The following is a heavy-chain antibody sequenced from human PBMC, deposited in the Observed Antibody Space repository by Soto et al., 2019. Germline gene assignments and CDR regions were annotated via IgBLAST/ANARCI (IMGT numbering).Heavy chain of an antibody. CDR3: AKTISTNRIAVAVNVGFDY. D-gene: IGHD6-19*01. CDR1: AFTFSSYA. Sequence: GGSLRLSCAASAFTFSSYAMAWVRQAPGKGLEWVSSIAGSGGDISYADSVKGRFTISRDNSKNTLYLQMDSLRAEDTAVYYCAKTISTNRIAVAVNVGFDYWGQGTLVTVSS. V-gene: IGHV3-23*01. CDR2: IAGSGGDI. J-gene: IGHJ4*02.